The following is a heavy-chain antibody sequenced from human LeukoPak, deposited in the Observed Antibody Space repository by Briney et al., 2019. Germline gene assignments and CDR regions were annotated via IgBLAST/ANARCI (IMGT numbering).Heavy chain of an antibody. J-gene: IGHJ6*02. D-gene: IGHD3-22*01. Sequence: SETLSLTCTVSGGSVSSSGYYWNWIRQSPGKGLEWIGYIYNSGSTSYNPSLKSRVTISVDTSKNQFSLKLSSVTAADTAVYYCARHLLYYYDSSGYSSYYYGMDVWGQGTTVTVSS. CDR3: ARHLLYYYDSSGYSSYYYGMDV. CDR1: GGSVSSSGYY. CDR2: IYNSGST. V-gene: IGHV4-61*08.